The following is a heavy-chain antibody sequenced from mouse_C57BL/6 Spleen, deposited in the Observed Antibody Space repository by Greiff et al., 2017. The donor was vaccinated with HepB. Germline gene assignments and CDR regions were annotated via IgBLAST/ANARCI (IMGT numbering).Heavy chain of an antibody. J-gene: IGHJ2*01. CDR1: GYTFTSYG. D-gene: IGHD1-1*01. V-gene: IGHV1-81*01. Sequence: VQLQQSGAELARPGASVKLSCKASGYTFTSYGISWVKQRTGQGLEWIGKIYPRSGNTYYNEKFKGKATLTADKSSSTAYMELRSLTSEDSAVYFCAKMTTVNFDYWGQGTTLTVSS. CDR2: IYPRSGNT. CDR3: AKMTTVNFDY.